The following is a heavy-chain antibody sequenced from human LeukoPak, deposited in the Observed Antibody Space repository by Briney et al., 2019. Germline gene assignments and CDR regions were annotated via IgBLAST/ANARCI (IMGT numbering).Heavy chain of an antibody. CDR3: AKDGGDCSGGSCYAEVDY. CDR1: GFTFSTYT. V-gene: IGHV3-21*04. CDR2: ISSSSSYI. Sequence: GGSLRLSCAASGFTFSTYTINWVRQAPGKGLEWVSSISSSSSYIYYADSVKGRFTISRDNAKNSLYLQMNSLRAEDTAVYYCAKDGGDCSGGSCYAEVDYWGQGTLVTVSS. J-gene: IGHJ4*02. D-gene: IGHD2-15*01.